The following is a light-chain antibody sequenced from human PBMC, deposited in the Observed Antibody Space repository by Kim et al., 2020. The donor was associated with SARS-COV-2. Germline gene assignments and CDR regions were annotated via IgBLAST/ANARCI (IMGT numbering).Light chain of an antibody. V-gene: IGLV6-57*04. CDR1: SGSIASNY. J-gene: IGLJ2*01. Sequence: NFMLTQPHSVSESPGKTVTISCTRSSGSIASNYVQWYQQRPGSAPTTVIYEHNQRPSGVPDRFSGSIDSSSNSASLTISGLKTEDEADYYCQSFDSNNVVFGGGTQLTVL. CDR2: EHN. CDR3: QSFDSNNVV.